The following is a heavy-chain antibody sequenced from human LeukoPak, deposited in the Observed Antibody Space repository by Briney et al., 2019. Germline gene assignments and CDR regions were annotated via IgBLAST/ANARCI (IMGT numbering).Heavy chain of an antibody. J-gene: IGHJ4*02. CDR2: IYYSGST. CDR3: ARDPDYYDSTEN. CDR1: GGSISSYY. Sequence: SETLSLTCTVSGGSISSYYWSWIRQPPGKGLEWIGYIYYSGSTNYNPSLKSRVTISVDTSKNQFSLKPSSVTAADTAVYYCARDPDYYDSTENWGQGTLVTVSS. D-gene: IGHD3-22*01. V-gene: IGHV4-59*01.